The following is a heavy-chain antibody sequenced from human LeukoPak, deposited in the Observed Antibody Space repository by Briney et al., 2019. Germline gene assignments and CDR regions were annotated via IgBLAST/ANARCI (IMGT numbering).Heavy chain of an antibody. CDR1: GFTFSRNL. CDR3: ALAPVSPGSFDP. CDR2: ISGSGGSS. Sequence: GGSLRLSCAASGFTFSRNLMSWVRQAPGKGLEWVSSISGSGGSSYYADSVKSRFTMSRDNSKNTLYLQMSGLRAEDTAVYYCALAPVSPGSFDPWGQGTLVTVSS. V-gene: IGHV3-23*01. D-gene: IGHD3-10*01. J-gene: IGHJ5*02.